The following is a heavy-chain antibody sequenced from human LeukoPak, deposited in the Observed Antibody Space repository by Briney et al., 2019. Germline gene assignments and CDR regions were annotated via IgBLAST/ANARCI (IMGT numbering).Heavy chain of an antibody. J-gene: IGHJ5*02. CDR3: AREGGSGWYSGWFDP. Sequence: PGGSLRLSCAASGFTFDDYGMTWVRQAPGEGLEWVSSINWNGGSTGFADSVKGRFTISRDNAKNSLYLQMNSQRAEDTAVYYCAREGGSGWYSGWFDPWGQGTLVTVSS. CDR2: INWNGGST. CDR1: GFTFDDYG. D-gene: IGHD6-19*01. V-gene: IGHV3-20*04.